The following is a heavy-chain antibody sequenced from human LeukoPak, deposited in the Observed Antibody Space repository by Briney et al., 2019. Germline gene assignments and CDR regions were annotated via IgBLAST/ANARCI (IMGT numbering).Heavy chain of an antibody. J-gene: IGHJ4*02. Sequence: PGGSLRLSCAPSGFTFSSYAMSWVRQAPGKGLEWVSAISGSGGSTYYADSVKGRFTISRDNSKNTLYLQMNSLRAEDTAVYYCAKPSMVRTTPLDLWGQGALVTVSS. CDR3: AKPSMVRTTPLDL. D-gene: IGHD3-10*01. CDR2: ISGSGGST. V-gene: IGHV3-23*01. CDR1: GFTFSSYA.